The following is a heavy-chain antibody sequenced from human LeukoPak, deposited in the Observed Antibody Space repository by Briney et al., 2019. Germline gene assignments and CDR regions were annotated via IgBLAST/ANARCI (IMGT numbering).Heavy chain of an antibody. J-gene: IGHJ4*02. D-gene: IGHD5-18*01. V-gene: IGHV5-51*01. CDR1: GYSFPNYW. CDR3: ARHVSDTALLVDY. CDR2: IYPGDSDT. Sequence: GESLKISCKSSGYSFPNYWIGWVRQMPGKGLEWMGIIYPGDSDTRYRPSFQGQVTISADKSISTAYLQWSSLKASDTAMYYCARHVSDTALLVDYWGQGTLVTVSS.